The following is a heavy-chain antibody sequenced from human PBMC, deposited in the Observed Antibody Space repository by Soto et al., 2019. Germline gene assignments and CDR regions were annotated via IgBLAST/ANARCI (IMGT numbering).Heavy chain of an antibody. D-gene: IGHD3-10*01. Sequence: HSETLSLTCTVSGASISGYYWSWIRKSAGKGLEWIGRIYATGTTDYNPSLKSRVMMSVDTSKKQFSLDLTSVTAADTAVYYCARGHTRRMTLGRGAAIMGKQLDSWGQGILVTVSS. CDR2: IYATGTT. V-gene: IGHV4-4*07. CDR3: ARGHTRRMTLGRGAAIMGKQLDS. J-gene: IGHJ4*02. CDR1: GASISGYY.